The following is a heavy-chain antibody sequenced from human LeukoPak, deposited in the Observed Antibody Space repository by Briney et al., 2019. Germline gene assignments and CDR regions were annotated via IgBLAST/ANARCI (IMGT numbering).Heavy chain of an antibody. Sequence: GGSLRLSCAASGFTVSSNYMNWVRQAPGKGLEWVAVLYSAGNTFYADSVKCRFTISRDNSKNTLYLQMNSLRAEDTALYYCARLIQPQGAFDIWGQGTMVTVSS. D-gene: IGHD3-16*01. CDR3: ARLIQPQGAFDI. CDR2: LYSAGNT. V-gene: IGHV3-53*01. CDR1: GFTVSSNY. J-gene: IGHJ3*02.